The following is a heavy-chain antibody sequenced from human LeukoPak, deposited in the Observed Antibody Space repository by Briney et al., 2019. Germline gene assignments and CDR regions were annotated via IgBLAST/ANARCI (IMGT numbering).Heavy chain of an antibody. CDR2: SNPSGST. D-gene: IGHD4-23*01. Sequence: SETLSLTCTVSGGSISSYYWSWIRQPAGKGLEWIGESNPSGSTNYNPSLKSRVTISVDTSKNQFSLKLSSVTAADTAVYYCARHPRSGGNSPFDYWGQGTLVTVSS. V-gene: IGHV4-34*01. J-gene: IGHJ4*02. CDR1: GGSISSYY. CDR3: ARHPRSGGNSPFDY.